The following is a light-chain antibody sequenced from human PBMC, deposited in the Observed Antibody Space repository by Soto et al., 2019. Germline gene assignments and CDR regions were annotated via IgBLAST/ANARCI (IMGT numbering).Light chain of an antibody. V-gene: IGKV3-20*01. Sequence: EIVLTQSPGSLSLSPGERATLSCRASQSVSSTFFAWYQQRPGQAPRLLMYGASSRATGIAERFSGSGSGTDFALTISRLAPEDFAVYYCQQFDSSVTFGQGTKVEIK. J-gene: IGKJ1*01. CDR1: QSVSSTF. CDR2: GAS. CDR3: QQFDSSVT.